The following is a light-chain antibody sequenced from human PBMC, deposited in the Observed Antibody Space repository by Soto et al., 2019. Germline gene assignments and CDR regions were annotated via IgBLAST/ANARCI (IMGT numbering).Light chain of an antibody. Sequence: EILMTQSPVTLPITPGGPASVSCRSSQSLLYNNTYNYLDWYVQKPGQSPQLLIYFGSNRAPGVPDRFSGSGSGTDFTLKINRVEAEDVGTYYCMQALQSLTFGQGTRLEIK. V-gene: IGKV2-28*01. CDR3: MQALQSLT. J-gene: IGKJ5*01. CDR2: FGS. CDR1: QSLLYNNTYNY.